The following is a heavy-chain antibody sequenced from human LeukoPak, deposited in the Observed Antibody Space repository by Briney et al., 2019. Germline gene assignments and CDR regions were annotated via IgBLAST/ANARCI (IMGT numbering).Heavy chain of an antibody. J-gene: IGHJ5*02. CDR3: ARDLAAAGTIDP. D-gene: IGHD6-13*01. V-gene: IGHV4-59*01. CDR1: GGSISSYY. Sequence: SETLSLTCTVSGGSISSYYWSWIRQPPGKGLEWIGYIYHSGSTNYNPSLKSRATISEDTSKNQFSLKLSSVTAADTAVYYCARDLAAAGTIDPWGQGTLVTVSS. CDR2: IYHSGST.